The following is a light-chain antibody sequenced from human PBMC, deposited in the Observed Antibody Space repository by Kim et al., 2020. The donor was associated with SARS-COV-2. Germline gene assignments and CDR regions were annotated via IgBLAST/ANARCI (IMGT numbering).Light chain of an antibody. CDR1: SSNIGSNT. Sequence: GQRVTISCSGRSSNIGSNTVNWYQQFPGTAPQLLIDTDDRRPSGVSDRVSCSKSGTSASLAISALRSEDEADYDCATWDDSLDVWMFGGGTQLTVL. CDR2: TDD. V-gene: IGLV1-44*01. J-gene: IGLJ3*02. CDR3: ATWDDSLDVWM.